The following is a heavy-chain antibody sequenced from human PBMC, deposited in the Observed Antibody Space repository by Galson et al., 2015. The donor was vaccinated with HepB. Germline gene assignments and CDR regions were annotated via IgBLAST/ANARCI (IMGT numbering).Heavy chain of an antibody. Sequence: SLRLSCAASGFTFTNFAMSWVRQAPGTGLEWVSVIGGSSGTTYYTDSVKGRFTISRDNSKNTVYLQIDDLRAEDTAVYYCARNSGNNYRYFFKSWGQGTLVTVSS. V-gene: IGHV3-23*01. CDR2: IGGSSGTT. CDR1: GFTFTNFA. CDR3: ARNSGNNYRYFFKS. J-gene: IGHJ5*02. D-gene: IGHD1-26*01.